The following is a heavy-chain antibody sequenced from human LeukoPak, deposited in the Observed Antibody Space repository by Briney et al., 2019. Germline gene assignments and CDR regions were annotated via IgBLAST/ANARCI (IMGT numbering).Heavy chain of an antibody. V-gene: IGHV4-4*07. CDR2: IYTSGST. Sequence: SETLSLTCTVSGGSISSYYWSWIRQPAGKGLEWIGRIYTSGSTNYNPSLKSRVTMSVAASKNQFSLKLSSVTAADTAVYYCARAGRDGYPLNYYYYMDVWGKGTTVTVSS. J-gene: IGHJ6*03. CDR1: GGSISSYY. CDR3: ARAGRDGYPLNYYYYMDV. D-gene: IGHD5-24*01.